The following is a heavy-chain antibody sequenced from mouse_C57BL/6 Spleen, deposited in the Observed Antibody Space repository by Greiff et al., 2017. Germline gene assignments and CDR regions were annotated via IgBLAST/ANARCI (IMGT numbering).Heavy chain of an antibody. CDR1: GYTFTSYW. Sequence: QVQLQQPGTELVKPGASVKLSCKASGYTFTSYWMHWVKQRPGQGLEWIGNINPSDGGTNYNAKFKSKATLSVYKSSSTAYMQLSSLTSEDSAVYYCARERGDYYGPYYFDYWGQGTTLTVSS. CDR2: INPSDGGT. CDR3: ARERGDYYGPYYFDY. J-gene: IGHJ2*01. V-gene: IGHV1-53*01. D-gene: IGHD1-2*01.